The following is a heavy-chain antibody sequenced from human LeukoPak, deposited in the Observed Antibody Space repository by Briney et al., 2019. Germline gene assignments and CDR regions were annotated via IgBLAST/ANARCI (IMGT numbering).Heavy chain of an antibody. CDR2: IYYSGST. D-gene: IGHD4-23*01. J-gene: IGHJ4*02. CDR3: ARGGGGNSNNFDY. Sequence: PSQTLSLTCTVSGGSISSYYWSWIRQPPGKGLEWIGYIYYSGSTNYNPSLKSRVTISVDTSKNQFSLKLSSVTAADTAVYYCARGGGGNSNNFDYWGQGTLVTVSS. CDR1: GGSISSYY. V-gene: IGHV4-59*01.